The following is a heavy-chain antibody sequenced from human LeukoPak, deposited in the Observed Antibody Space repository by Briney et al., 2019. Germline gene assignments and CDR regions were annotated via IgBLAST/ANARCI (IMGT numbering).Heavy chain of an antibody. CDR3: ATHPNLLLAYFQH. Sequence: GASVKVSCKVSGYTLTELSMHWVRQAPGKGLEWMGGFDPEDGETIYAQKFQGRVTMTEDTSTDTAYMELSSLRSEDTAVYYCATHPNLLLAYFQHWARAPWSPSPQ. CDR2: FDPEDGET. V-gene: IGHV1-24*01. D-gene: IGHD2/OR15-2a*01. CDR1: GYTLTELS. J-gene: IGHJ1*01.